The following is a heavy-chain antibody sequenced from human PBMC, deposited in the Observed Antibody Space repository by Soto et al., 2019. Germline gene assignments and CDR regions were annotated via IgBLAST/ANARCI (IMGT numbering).Heavy chain of an antibody. CDR3: ARGRGDNNGFLGGYFDS. D-gene: IGHD6-19*01. CDR1: GYTFTSYY. J-gene: IGHJ4*02. Sequence: ASVKVSCKASGYTFTSYYMHWLRQAPGQGLEWMGIINPTGGSTIYAQKFQGRVTMTRDTSTSTVYMELSSLRSEDTAVYYCARGRGDNNGFLGGYFDSWGQGTLVT. V-gene: IGHV1-46*01. CDR2: INPTGGST.